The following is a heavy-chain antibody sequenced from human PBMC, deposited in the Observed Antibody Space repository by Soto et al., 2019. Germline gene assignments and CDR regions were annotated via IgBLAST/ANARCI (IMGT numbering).Heavy chain of an antibody. CDR1: GGSISSGGYY. CDR3: ARVRWSYCTNGVCFDY. J-gene: IGHJ4*02. Sequence: PSETLSLTCTVSGGSISSGGYYWSWIRQHPGKGLEWIGYIYYSGSTYYNPSLKSRVTISVDTSKNQFSLKLSSVTAADTAVYYCARVRWSYCTNGVCFDYWGQGTLVTVSS. D-gene: IGHD2-8*01. CDR2: IYYSGST. V-gene: IGHV4-31*03.